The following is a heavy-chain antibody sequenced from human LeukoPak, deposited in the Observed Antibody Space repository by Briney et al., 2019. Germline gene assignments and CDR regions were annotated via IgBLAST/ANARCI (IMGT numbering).Heavy chain of an antibody. CDR3: AKVPNWGSAKQPFDY. D-gene: IGHD7-27*01. V-gene: IGHV3-30*18. CDR1: GFTFSSYG. Sequence: GGSLRLSCAASGFTFSSYGMHWVRQAPGKGLEWVAVISYDGSNKYYADSVKGRFTISRDNSKNTLHLQMNSLRAEDTAVYYCAKVPNWGSAKQPFDYWGQGTLVTVSS. J-gene: IGHJ4*02. CDR2: ISYDGSNK.